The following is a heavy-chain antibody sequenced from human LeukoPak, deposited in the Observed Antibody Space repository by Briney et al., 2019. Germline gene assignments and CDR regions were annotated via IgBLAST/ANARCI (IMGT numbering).Heavy chain of an antibody. J-gene: IGHJ4*02. CDR2: INSDGSST. D-gene: IGHD4-17*01. V-gene: IGHV3-74*01. Sequence: PGGCLRLSCSASGFTFSSYWMHWVRQAPGKGLVWVSRINSDGSSTTYADSVKGRFTISRDNAKNTLYLQMNSLRAEDTAVYYCARDLATVTTLIDYWGQGTLVTVSS. CDR3: ARDLATVTTLIDY. CDR1: GFTFSSYW.